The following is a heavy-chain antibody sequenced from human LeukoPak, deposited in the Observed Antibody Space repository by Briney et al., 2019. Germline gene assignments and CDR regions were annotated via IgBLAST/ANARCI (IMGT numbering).Heavy chain of an antibody. D-gene: IGHD2-2*01. J-gene: IGHJ5*02. Sequence: SETLSLTCTVSGGSISSNSYYWGWIRQPPGKGLEWIGSIYHSGSTYYNPSLKSRVTISVDTSKNQFSLKLSSVTAADTAVYYCARQSRFNWFEPWGQGTLVTVSS. CDR1: GGSISSNSYY. V-gene: IGHV4-39*01. CDR3: ARQSRFNWFEP. CDR2: IYHSGST.